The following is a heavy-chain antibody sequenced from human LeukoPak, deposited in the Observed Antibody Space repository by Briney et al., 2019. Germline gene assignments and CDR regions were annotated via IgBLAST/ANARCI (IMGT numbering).Heavy chain of an antibody. V-gene: IGHV5-51*01. CDR3: ARRRAAAGTS. CDR2: IYPGDSVT. J-gene: IGHJ4*02. Sequence: GESLKISCKGSGSSFTSYWIGWVRQMPGKGLEWMGIIYPGDSVTRYSPSFQGQVTISADKSISTAYLQWSSLKASDTAMYYCARRRAAAGTSWGQGTLVIVSS. D-gene: IGHD6-13*01. CDR1: GSSFTSYW.